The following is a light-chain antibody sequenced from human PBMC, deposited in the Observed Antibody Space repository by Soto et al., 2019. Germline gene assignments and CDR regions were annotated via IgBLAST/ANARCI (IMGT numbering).Light chain of an antibody. CDR2: DSD. CDR3: GTWDSRLRANV. J-gene: IGLJ3*02. V-gene: IGLV1-51*01. Sequence: QSLLTQPPSVSWAPGQKVTISCSGSRSNIGDHFVSWYQQLPGTAPRLLVYDSDKRPSGIPDRFSGSKSDTSATLAITGLQTGDEADYYCGTWDSRLRANVFGGGTK. CDR1: RSNIGDHF.